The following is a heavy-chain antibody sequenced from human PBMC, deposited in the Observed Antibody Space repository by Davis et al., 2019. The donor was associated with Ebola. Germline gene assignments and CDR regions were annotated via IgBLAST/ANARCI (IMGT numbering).Heavy chain of an antibody. D-gene: IGHD2-2*01. CDR3: AREGYCNSPSCHSFDY. CDR1: V. V-gene: IGHV1-46*01. Sequence: AASVKVSCKASVHWVRQAPGQGLEWMGVLNSRDGTTAYAQKFQGRFTLTRDTSTSTVYMELSSLRSEDTAIYYCAREGYCNSPSCHSFDYWGQGTLVAVSS. CDR2: LNSRDGTT. J-gene: IGHJ4*02.